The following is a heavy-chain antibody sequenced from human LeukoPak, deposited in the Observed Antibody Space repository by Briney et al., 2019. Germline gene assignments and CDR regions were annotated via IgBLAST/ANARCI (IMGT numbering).Heavy chain of an antibody. CDR2: MSSSGSNK. J-gene: IGHJ4*02. D-gene: IGHD1-1*01. CDR1: GFTFSNYW. Sequence: GGSLRLSCAASGFTFSNYWMHWVRQAPGKGLEWVSVMSSSGSNKYYADSVKGRFTISRDNSKNTLYLQMSSLRAEDTGVYYCATGRGQWGQGTLVTVSS. V-gene: IGHV3-30-3*01. CDR3: ATGRGQ.